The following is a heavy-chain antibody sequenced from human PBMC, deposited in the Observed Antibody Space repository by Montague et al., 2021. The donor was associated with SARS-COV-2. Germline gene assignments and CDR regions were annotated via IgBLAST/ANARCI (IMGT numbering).Heavy chain of an antibody. Sequence: SETLSLTCTVPGGSFIGYYWGWIRQPPGKGLEWIGEINHNGNTQYNPSLKSRLTMSLDTSRTHISLQVTSVTAADTAAYFCARRLYSFGSGTYRDWGQGTLVTVSS. D-gene: IGHD3-10*01. CDR2: INHNGNT. J-gene: IGHJ4*02. V-gene: IGHV4-34*01. CDR3: ARRLYSFGSGTYRD. CDR1: GGSFIGYY.